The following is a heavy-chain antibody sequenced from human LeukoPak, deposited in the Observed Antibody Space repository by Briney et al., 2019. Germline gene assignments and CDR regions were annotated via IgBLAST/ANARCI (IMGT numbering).Heavy chain of an antibody. V-gene: IGHV1-69*04. CDR2: IIPILGIA. CDR1: GGTFSSYA. D-gene: IGHD3-9*01. J-gene: IGHJ6*02. Sequence: VASVKVSCKASGGTFSSYAISCVRQAPGQGLEWMGRIIPILGIANYAQKFQGRVTITADKSTSTAYMELSSLRSEDTAVYYCAREVYDILTLRSGYGMDVWGQGTTVTVSS. CDR3: AREVYDILTLRSGYGMDV.